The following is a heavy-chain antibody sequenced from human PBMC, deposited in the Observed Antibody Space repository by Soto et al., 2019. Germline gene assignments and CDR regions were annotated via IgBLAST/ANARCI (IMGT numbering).Heavy chain of an antibody. CDR2: IYYSGRT. CDR3: ARGWGDAEHKNFDY. V-gene: IGHV4-31*03. CDR1: GGSISSGGYY. D-gene: IGHD7-27*01. Sequence: QVQLQESGPGLVKPSQTLSLTCTVSGGSISSGGYYWSWIRQHPGKVLEWMGYIYYSGRTYYNPSVKSRVTVAVATTKNQLSLKLSAVTAADTAVYYCARGWGDAEHKNFDYWGQGTLVTVSS. J-gene: IGHJ4*02.